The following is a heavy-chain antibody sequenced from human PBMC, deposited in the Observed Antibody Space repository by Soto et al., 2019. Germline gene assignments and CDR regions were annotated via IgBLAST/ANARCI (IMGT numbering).Heavy chain of an antibody. Sequence: WASVKVSCKASGYTFTGYYMHWVRQAPGQGLEWMGWINPNSGGTNYAQKFQGWVTMTRDTSISTAYMELSRLRSDDTAVYYCAREKITYTHDAFDIWGQGTMVTVPS. D-gene: IGHD3-16*01. CDR3: AREKITYTHDAFDI. J-gene: IGHJ3*02. CDR1: GYTFTGYY. V-gene: IGHV1-2*04. CDR2: INPNSGGT.